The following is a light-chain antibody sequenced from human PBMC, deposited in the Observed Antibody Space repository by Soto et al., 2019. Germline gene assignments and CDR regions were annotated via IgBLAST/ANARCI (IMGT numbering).Light chain of an antibody. CDR3: AAWDDSLSGRGV. CDR1: SSNIGSHY. V-gene: IGLV1-47*01. J-gene: IGLJ1*01. Sequence: QSVLTQPPSASGTPGQRGTTSCSGSSSNIGSHYVYWYQQLPGTAPKLLIYRNNQRPSGVPDRFSGSKSGTSASLAISGLRSEDEADYYCAAWDDSLSGRGVFGTGTKLTVL. CDR2: RNN.